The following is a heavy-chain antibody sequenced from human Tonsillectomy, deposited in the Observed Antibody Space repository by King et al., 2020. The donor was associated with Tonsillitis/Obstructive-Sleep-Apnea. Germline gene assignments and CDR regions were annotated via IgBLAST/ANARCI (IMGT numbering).Heavy chain of an antibody. D-gene: IGHD2-15*01. CDR1: GFTFRNAW. V-gene: IGHV3-15*01. CDR2: IKSKTDDGTT. Sequence: QLVQSGGGLVKPGGSLRLSCAASGFTFRNAWMTWVRQAPGKGLEWVGRIKSKTDDGTTDYAAPVKGRFTISRDDSKNTLSLKMNSLKTEDTAVYSCITGYCSCSSCHWDDAFHIWGQGTMVTVSS. CDR3: ITGYCSCSSCHWDDAFHI. J-gene: IGHJ3*02.